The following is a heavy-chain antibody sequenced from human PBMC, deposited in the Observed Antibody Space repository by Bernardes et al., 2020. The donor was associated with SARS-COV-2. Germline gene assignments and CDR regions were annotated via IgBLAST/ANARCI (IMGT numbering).Heavy chain of an antibody. CDR1: GFTFNFYA. Sequence: GGSLRLSCAASGFTFNFYALHWVRQAPGKGLEWVALISYDGGEKYYADSVKGRFTISRDNSKNTLYLQMNSLRDEDTAVYFCARDLRTRGWKFDDWGQGTLVTVST. D-gene: IGHD6-19*01. CDR3: ARDLRTRGWKFDD. V-gene: IGHV3-30*01. J-gene: IGHJ4*02. CDR2: ISYDGGEK.